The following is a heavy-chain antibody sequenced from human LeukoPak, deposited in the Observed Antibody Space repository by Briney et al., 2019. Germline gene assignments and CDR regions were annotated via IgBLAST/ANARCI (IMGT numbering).Heavy chain of an antibody. V-gene: IGHV4-30-4*01. D-gene: IGHD6-13*01. J-gene: IGHJ4*02. CDR1: GGSISSGDYY. CDR2: IYYSGST. Sequence: KPSETLSLTCTVSGGSISSGDYYWSWIRQPPGKGLEWIGYIYYSGSTYYNPSLKSRVTISVDTSKNQFSLKLSSVTAADTAVYYCAREGYSSSWSPDYWGQGTLVTVSS. CDR3: AREGYSSSWSPDY.